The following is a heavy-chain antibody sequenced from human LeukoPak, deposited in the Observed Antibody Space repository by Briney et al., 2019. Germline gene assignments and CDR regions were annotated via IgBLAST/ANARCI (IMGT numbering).Heavy chain of an antibody. CDR1: GFTFSSYA. J-gene: IGHJ4*02. V-gene: IGHV3-30*04. D-gene: IGHD2-2*02. CDR2: ISYDGSNK. Sequence: GGSLRHSCAASGFTFSSYAMHWVRQAPGKGLEWVAVISYDGSNKYYADSVKGRFTISRDNSKNTLYLQMNSLRAEDTAVYYCARGGYQLLYSPFDYWGQGTLVTVSS. CDR3: ARGGYQLLYSPFDY.